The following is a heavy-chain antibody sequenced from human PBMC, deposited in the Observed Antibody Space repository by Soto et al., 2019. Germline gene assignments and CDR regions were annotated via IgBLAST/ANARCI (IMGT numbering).Heavy chain of an antibody. CDR3: ARGGSSDWQVAFDF. D-gene: IGHD6-19*01. J-gene: IGHJ3*01. Sequence: SETLSLTCAVYGGSFSGYFWDWIRQSPGKGLEWIGKVNHNGRNNYNPSLKSRVTISLDMSKNQISLKLTSVTAADTAVYYCARGGSSDWQVAFDFWGQGTMVTVSS. V-gene: IGHV4-34*01. CDR1: GGSFSGYF. CDR2: VNHNGRN.